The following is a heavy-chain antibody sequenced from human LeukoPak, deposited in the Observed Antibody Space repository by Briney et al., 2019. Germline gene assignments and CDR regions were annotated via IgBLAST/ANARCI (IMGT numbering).Heavy chain of an antibody. CDR2: ISYDGSNK. Sequence: GGSLRLSCAASGITFSSDGMHWVRQAPGKGLEWVAVISYDGSNKYYADSVKGRFTISRDNAKNSLYLQMNSLRAEDTAVYYCARDFGGSYYPDFDYWGQGTLVTVSS. V-gene: IGHV3-30*03. CDR3: ARDFGGSYYPDFDY. CDR1: GITFSSDG. J-gene: IGHJ4*02. D-gene: IGHD1-26*01.